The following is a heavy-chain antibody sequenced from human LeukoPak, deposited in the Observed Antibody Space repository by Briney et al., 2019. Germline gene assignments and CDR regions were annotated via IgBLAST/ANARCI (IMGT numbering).Heavy chain of an antibody. CDR2: VDPEDGET. CDR3: ATGQRFLEWLPIDY. CDR1: GYTFTSYG. Sequence: GASVKVSCKASGYTFTSYGISWVRQAPGKGLGWMGRVDPEDGETIYAEKFQGRVTITADTSTDTAYMELSSLRSEDTAVYYCATGQRFLEWLPIDYWGQGTLVTVSS. D-gene: IGHD3-3*01. J-gene: IGHJ4*02. V-gene: IGHV1-69-2*01.